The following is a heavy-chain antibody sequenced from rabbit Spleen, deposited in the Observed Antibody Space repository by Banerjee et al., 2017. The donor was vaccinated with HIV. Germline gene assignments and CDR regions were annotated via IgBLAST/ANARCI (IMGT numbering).Heavy chain of an antibody. CDR1: GIDFSFNSY. CDR2: IDIGSSGFT. CDR3: VREVAARFKL. D-gene: IGHD4-1*01. J-gene: IGHJ4*01. V-gene: IGHV1S45*01. Sequence: QQHLEESGGGLVKPGGTLTLTCTASGIDFSFNSYMCWVRQAPGKGLEWIACIDIGSSGFTYFATWAKGRFTISKASSTTVTLQMTSLTAADTATYVCVREVAARFKLWVPGTLVTFS.